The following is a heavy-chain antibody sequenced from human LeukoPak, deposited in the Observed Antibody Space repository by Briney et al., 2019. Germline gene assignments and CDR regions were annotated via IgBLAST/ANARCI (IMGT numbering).Heavy chain of an antibody. CDR2: ITTSSTYI. V-gene: IGHV3-21*01. J-gene: IGHJ4*02. CDR3: ARHRTASVN. CDR1: GFTFSSYW. Sequence: GGSLRLSCAASGFTFSSYWMSWVRQAPGKGLEWVSSITTSSTYIYYADSVKVRFTISRDNAKNSLYLQMTSLRAEDTAVYYCARHRTASVNWGQGTLVTVSS. D-gene: IGHD3-16*02.